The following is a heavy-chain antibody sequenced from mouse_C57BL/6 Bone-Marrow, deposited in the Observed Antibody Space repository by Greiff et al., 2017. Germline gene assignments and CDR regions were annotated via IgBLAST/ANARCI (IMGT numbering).Heavy chain of an antibody. CDR3: AREVSKGSYWYFDV. D-gene: IGHD2-5*01. CDR1: GYSFTDYN. V-gene: IGHV1-39*01. Sequence: QLQQSGPELVKPGASVKISCKASGYSFTDYNMNWVKQSNGKSLEWIGVINPNYGTTSYNQKFKGKATLTVDQSSSTAYMQLNSLTSEDSAVYYCAREVSKGSYWYFDVWGTGTTVTVSS. CDR2: INPNYGTT. J-gene: IGHJ1*03.